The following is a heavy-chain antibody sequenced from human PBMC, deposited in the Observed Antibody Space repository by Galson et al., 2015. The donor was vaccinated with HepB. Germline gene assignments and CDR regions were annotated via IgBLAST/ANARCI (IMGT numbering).Heavy chain of an antibody. CDR3: ARGGAVAASFDY. CDR2: INSGGST. J-gene: IGHJ4*02. Sequence: SLRLSCAASGFTVSSTYMSWVRQAPGKGPEWVSAINSGGSTYYADSVKGRFIISRDNSKNTLYLQMSSLRAEDTAVYYCARGGAVAASFDYWGQGTLVTVSS. CDR1: GFTVSSTY. D-gene: IGHD6-19*01. V-gene: IGHV3-53*01.